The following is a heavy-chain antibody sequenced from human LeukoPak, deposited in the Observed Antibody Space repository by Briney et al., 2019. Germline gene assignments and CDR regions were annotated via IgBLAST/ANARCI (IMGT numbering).Heavy chain of an antibody. CDR1: GYTFTAYY. CDR2: INPNSGGT. CDR3: ARDRLRFLEWLFDFDY. V-gene: IGHV1-2*02. D-gene: IGHD3-3*01. J-gene: IGHJ4*02. Sequence: ASVTVSCKASGYTFTAYYMHWVRQAPGHGLEWMGWINPNSGGTNYAQKFQGRVTMTTDTSTSTAYMELRSLRSDDTAVYYCARDRLRFLEWLFDFDYWGQGTLVTVSS.